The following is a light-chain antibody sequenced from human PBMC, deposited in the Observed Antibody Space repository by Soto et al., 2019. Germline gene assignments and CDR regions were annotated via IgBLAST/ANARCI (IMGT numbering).Light chain of an antibody. CDR3: SSYAASNNLGV. J-gene: IGLJ2*01. Sequence: QPVLTQPPSASGSPGQSVTISCIGTSSDVGGYNYVSWYQQHPGKAPKLMIYDVSKRPSGVPDRFSGSKSGNTASLTVSGLQAEDEADYYCSSYAASNNLGVFGGGTKVTVL. CDR1: SSDVGGYNY. CDR2: DVS. V-gene: IGLV2-8*01.